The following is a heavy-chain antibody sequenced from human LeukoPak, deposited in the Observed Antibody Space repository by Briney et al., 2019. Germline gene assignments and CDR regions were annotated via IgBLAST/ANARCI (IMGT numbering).Heavy chain of an antibody. D-gene: IGHD4-23*01. J-gene: IGHJ3*02. Sequence: PGGSLRLFCAASGISFRNYAISWVRQAPGKGLEWVSSISGSGGSTYSADSVKGRFTISRENSNNTLYLQMNSLRADDTAMYYCPKDSEATITPLSAFDSWGQGTMVTVSS. CDR3: PKDSEATITPLSAFDS. CDR2: ISGSGGST. CDR1: GISFRNYA. V-gene: IGHV3-23*01.